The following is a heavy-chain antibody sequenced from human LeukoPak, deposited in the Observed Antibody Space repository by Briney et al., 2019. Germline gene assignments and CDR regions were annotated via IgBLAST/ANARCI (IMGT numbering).Heavy chain of an antibody. CDR1: GFAFSSYA. CDR2: ISSSSSYI. CDR3: ARDLGIAARRDHDY. D-gene: IGHD6-6*01. V-gene: IGHV3-21*01. Sequence: GGSLRLSCAASGFAFSSYAMSWVRQAPGKGLEWVSSISSSSSYIYYADSVKGRFTISRDNAKNSLYLQMNSLRAEDTAVYYCARDLGIAARRDHDYWGQGTLVTVSS. J-gene: IGHJ4*02.